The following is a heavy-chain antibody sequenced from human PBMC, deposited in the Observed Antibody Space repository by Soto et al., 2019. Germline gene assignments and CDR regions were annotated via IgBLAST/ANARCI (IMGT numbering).Heavy chain of an antibody. CDR2: IYHSGST. CDR1: GGSISSGGYS. CDR3: ARTVGTVRYFDY. D-gene: IGHD4-17*01. J-gene: IGHJ4*02. Sequence: SEPLSLTCAASGGSISSGGYSWSWIRQPQGKGLEWIGYIYHSGSTYYNPSLKSRVTISVDRSKNQFSLKLSSVTAADTAVYYCARTVGTVRYFDYWGQGTLVTVS. V-gene: IGHV4-30-2*01.